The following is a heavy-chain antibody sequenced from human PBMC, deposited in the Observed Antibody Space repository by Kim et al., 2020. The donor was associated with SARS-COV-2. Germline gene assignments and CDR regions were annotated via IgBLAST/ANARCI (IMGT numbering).Heavy chain of an antibody. Sequence: GGSLRLSCVASGFSFSYFEMNWVRQAPGKGLEWVSYISSSASTMYYADSLKGRFTISRDNAKNSLYLQMNSLRAEDTAVYYCARDGGNSVRGFDIWGQGTMVTVSS. V-gene: IGHV3-48*03. J-gene: IGHJ3*02. D-gene: IGHD2-21*02. CDR2: ISSSASTM. CDR1: GFSFSYFE. CDR3: ARDGGNSVRGFDI.